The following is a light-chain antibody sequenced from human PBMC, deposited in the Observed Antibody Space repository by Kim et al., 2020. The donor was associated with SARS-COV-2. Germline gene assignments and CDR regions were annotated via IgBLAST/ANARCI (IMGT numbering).Light chain of an antibody. CDR1: NLRTYY. J-gene: IGLJ2*01. CDR2: GKN. CDR3: KSRDSSGNLLV. Sequence: SSELTQDPSVSVALGQTVRITCQGDNLRTYYASWYQQKPGQAPVLVIFGKNNRPSGIPDRFSGSSSGNTASLTITGAQAKDEADYYCKSRDSSGNLLVFG. V-gene: IGLV3-19*01.